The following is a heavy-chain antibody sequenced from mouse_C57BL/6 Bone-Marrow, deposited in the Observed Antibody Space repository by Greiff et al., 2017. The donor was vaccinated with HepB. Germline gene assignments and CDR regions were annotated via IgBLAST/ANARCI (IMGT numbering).Heavy chain of an antibody. CDR3: ARWAYYYGSSFYAMDY. D-gene: IGHD1-1*01. CDR2: IYPGDGDT. J-gene: IGHJ4*01. CDR1: GYAFSSSW. V-gene: IGHV1-82*01. Sequence: QVQLQQSGPELVKPGASVKISCKASGYAFSSSWMNWVKQRPGKGLEWIGRIYPGDGDTNYNGKFKGKATLTADKSSSTAYMQPSSLTSEDSAVYFCARWAYYYGSSFYAMDYWGQGTSVTVSS.